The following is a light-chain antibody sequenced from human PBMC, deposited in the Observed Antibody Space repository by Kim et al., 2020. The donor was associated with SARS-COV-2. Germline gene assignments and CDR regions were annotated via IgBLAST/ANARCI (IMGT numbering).Light chain of an antibody. CDR3: QQYNNWPRT. CDR2: RAS. V-gene: IGKV3-15*01. J-gene: IGKJ1*01. CDR1: QRLSSN. Sequence: PLSRRPSQRLSSNLHWCPTKPCPPPRLPIYRASTRAPLIPARFSSRVSGTEFSLTIISLQSGDFAVYFCQQYNNWPRTFGQGTKVDIK.